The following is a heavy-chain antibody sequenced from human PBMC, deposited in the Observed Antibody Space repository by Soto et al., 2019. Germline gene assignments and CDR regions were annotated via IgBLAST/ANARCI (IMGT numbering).Heavy chain of an antibody. Sequence: GGSLRLSCAASGFTFSSYAMHWVHQAPGKGLEWVAVISYDGSNKYYADSVKGRFTISRDNSKNTLYLQMNSLRAEDTAVYYCASSEVLTGYYDYWGQGTLVTVSS. CDR3: ASSEVLTGYYDY. V-gene: IGHV3-30*04. J-gene: IGHJ4*02. D-gene: IGHD3-9*01. CDR1: GFTFSSYA. CDR2: ISYDGSNK.